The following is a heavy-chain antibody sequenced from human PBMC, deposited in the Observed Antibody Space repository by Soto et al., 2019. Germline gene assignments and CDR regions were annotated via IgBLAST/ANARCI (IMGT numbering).Heavy chain of an antibody. CDR1: GGSISSSSYY. J-gene: IGHJ4*02. Sequence: SETLSLTCTVSGGSISSSSYYWGWIRQPPGKGLEWIGSIYYSGSTYYNPSLESRVTISVDTSKNQFSLKLSSVTAADTAVYYCARHSEQWPSSHFDYWGQGTLVTVSS. D-gene: IGHD6-19*01. CDR3: ARHSEQWPSSHFDY. V-gene: IGHV4-39*01. CDR2: IYYSGST.